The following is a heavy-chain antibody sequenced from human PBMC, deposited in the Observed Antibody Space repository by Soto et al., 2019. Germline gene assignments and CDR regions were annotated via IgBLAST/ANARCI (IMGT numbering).Heavy chain of an antibody. V-gene: IGHV4-59*01. J-gene: IGHJ4*02. Sequence: SETLSLTCTVSGGSISSYYWSWIRQPPGKGLEWIGYIYYSGSTNYNPSLKSRVTISVDTSKNQFSLKLSSVTAADTAVYYCASRYSSGWYEFDYWGQGTLVTVSS. CDR3: ASRYSSGWYEFDY. CDR2: IYYSGST. D-gene: IGHD6-19*01. CDR1: GGSISSYY.